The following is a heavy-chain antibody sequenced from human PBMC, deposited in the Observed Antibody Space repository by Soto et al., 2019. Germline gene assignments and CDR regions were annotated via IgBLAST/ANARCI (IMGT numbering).Heavy chain of an antibody. Sequence: SVKVSCKASGGTFSSYAISWVRQAPGQGLEWMGGIIPIFGTANYAQKFQGRVTITADKSTSTAYMELSSLRSEDTAVYYCARQPGIAAAADEGGDYWGQGTLVTVSS. V-gene: IGHV1-69*06. D-gene: IGHD6-13*01. CDR2: IIPIFGTA. CDR3: ARQPGIAAAADEGGDY. J-gene: IGHJ4*02. CDR1: GGTFSSYA.